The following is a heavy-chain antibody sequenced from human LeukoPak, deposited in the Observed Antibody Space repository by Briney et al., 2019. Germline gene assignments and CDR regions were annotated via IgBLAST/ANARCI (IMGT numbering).Heavy chain of an antibody. Sequence: SETLSLTCTVAAGSIGSYYWSWIRQPPGKGLEWIGYIYYSVSTNYNPSLKSRVTISVDTSKNQCSLKLSSVTAADTAVYYCARSGDCSSTSCYFHAFDIWGQGTMVTVSS. J-gene: IGHJ3*02. CDR1: AGSIGSYY. D-gene: IGHD2-2*01. CDR2: IYYSVST. V-gene: IGHV4-59*01. CDR3: ARSGDCSSTSCYFHAFDI.